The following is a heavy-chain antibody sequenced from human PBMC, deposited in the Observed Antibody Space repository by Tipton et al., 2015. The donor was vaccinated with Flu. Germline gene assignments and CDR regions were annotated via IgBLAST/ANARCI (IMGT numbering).Heavy chain of an antibody. CDR2: VSYNGNT. Sequence: LRLSCIVSGGSISSPYYWGWIRQPPGKGLEWIGTVSYNGNTYYNPSLKSRVIVSADTSKNQFSLKLSSVTAADTAVYYCASKVANWGVWEPLDYWGQGTLVTVSS. D-gene: IGHD7-27*01. CDR3: ASKVANWGVWEPLDY. CDR1: GGSISSPYY. V-gene: IGHV4-39*07. J-gene: IGHJ4*02.